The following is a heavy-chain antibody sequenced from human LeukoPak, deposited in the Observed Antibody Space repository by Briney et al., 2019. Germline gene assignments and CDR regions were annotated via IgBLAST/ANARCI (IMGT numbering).Heavy chain of an antibody. V-gene: IGHV4-59*01. CDR2: VDRTGST. D-gene: IGHD4-11*01. J-gene: IGHJ6*03. Sequence: SETLSFTCTVSDDSITMYYWTWIRQPPGKGLEWIGYVDRTGSTKFSPSLNGRVSISRDTSNNFFSLRLRSVTAADTAVYFCARGRVSSSTWYSTYYYFFYMDFWGKGTTVTVSS. CDR1: DDSITMYY. CDR3: ARGRVSSSTWYSTYYYFFYMDF.